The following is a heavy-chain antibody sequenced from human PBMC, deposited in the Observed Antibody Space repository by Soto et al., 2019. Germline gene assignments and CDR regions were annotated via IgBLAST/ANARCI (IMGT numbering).Heavy chain of an antibody. CDR2: IYATGTT. D-gene: IGHD1-1*01. CDR1: CASISVFY. CDR3: VRDGTKTLRDWFDP. J-gene: IGHJ5*02. V-gene: IGHV4-4*07. Sequence: NPSETLSLTCTVSCASISVFYWSCIRKSAGKGLEWIGRIYATGTTDYNPSLKSRVMMSVDTSKKQFSLKLRSVTAADTAVYYCVRDGTKTLRDWFDPWGQGISVTVSS.